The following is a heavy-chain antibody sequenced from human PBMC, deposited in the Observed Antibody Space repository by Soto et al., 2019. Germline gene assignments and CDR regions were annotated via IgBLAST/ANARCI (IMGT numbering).Heavy chain of an antibody. J-gene: IGHJ4*02. V-gene: IGHV1-18*01. CDR1: LFTFNKNG. D-gene: IGHD6-19*01. Sequence: APVKVSFQASLFTFNKNGISWVGQAPGQGLEWMGWISAYNGNTNYAQKLQGRVTMTTDTSTSTAYMELRSLRSDDTAVYYCARSSGWTIFDYWGQGTLVTVSS. CDR3: ARSSGWTIFDY. CDR2: ISAYNGNT.